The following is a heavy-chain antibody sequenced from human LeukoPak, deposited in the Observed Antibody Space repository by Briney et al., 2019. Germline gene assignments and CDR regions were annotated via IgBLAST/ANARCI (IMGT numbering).Heavy chain of an antibody. V-gene: IGHV3-7*01. CDR1: GFTLSNHW. CDR2: IKQDGIEK. J-gene: IGHJ4*02. Sequence: GGSLRLSCAASGFTLSNHWMIWVRQAPGKGLECVANIKQDGIEKYYLDSVKGRFTISRDNAKNSVYLQMNSLRVEDTAVYYCARSPTVISPFEGYWGQGTLVTVSS. CDR3: ARSPTVISPFEGY. D-gene: IGHD4-17*01.